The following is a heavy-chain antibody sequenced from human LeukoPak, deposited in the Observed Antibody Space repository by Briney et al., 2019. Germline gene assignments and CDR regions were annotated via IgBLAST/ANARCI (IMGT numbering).Heavy chain of an antibody. CDR2: IKEDGSEK. CDR3: ANDYFSGSSHRTPLSY. Sequence: PGGSLRLSCAASRFTFSSFWMTWVRQAPGKGLEWVANIKEDGSEKNYADSVKGRFSISRDNAKNSLYLQMNSLRADDTAVYYCANDYFSGSSHRTPLSYWGQGTLVTVSS. CDR1: RFTFSSFW. V-gene: IGHV3-7*03. D-gene: IGHD1-26*01. J-gene: IGHJ4*02.